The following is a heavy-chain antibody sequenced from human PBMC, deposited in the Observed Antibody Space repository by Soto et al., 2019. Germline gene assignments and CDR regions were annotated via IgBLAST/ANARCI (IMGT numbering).Heavy chain of an antibody. CDR2: IYYSGSP. CDR1: GDSIFGSDYY. CDR3: ARDVDSTILKPNDAFGI. Sequence: QVQLQESGPGLVKPSQTLSLTCTVSGDSIFGSDYYLSWMRQAPGKGLQWVGSIYYSGSPYYKPSLKIRVARAVDTSQNQFSLKLTSVTAADTAVYFCARDVDSTILKPNDAFGIWGPGTMFTVSS. J-gene: IGHJ3*02. D-gene: IGHD5-18*01. V-gene: IGHV4-30-4*01.